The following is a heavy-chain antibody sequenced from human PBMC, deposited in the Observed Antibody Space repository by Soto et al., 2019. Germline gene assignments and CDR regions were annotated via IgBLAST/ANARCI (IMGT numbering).Heavy chain of an antibody. CDR1: GGSFSGYY. Sequence: SETLSLTCAVYGGSFSGYYWSWIRQPPGKGLEWIGEINHSGSTNYNPSLKSRVTISVDTSKNQFSLKLSSVTAADTAVYYCARRGFWSGYSRKGGFDIWGQGTMVTVSS. CDR3: ARRGFWSGYSRKGGFDI. V-gene: IGHV4-34*01. J-gene: IGHJ3*02. CDR2: INHSGST. D-gene: IGHD3-3*01.